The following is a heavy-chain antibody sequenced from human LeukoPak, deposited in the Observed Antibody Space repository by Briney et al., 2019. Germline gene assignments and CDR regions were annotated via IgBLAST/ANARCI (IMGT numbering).Heavy chain of an antibody. CDR1: GYTFTSYG. J-gene: IGHJ2*01. CDR3: ARGGYCSGGSCYLYWYFDL. D-gene: IGHD2-15*01. Sequence: ASVKVSCKASGYTFTSYGISWVRQAPGQGLEWMGWISAYNGNTNYAQKLQGRVTMTTDTSTSTAYMELRSLRSDDTAVYYCARGGYCSGGSCYLYWYFDLWGRGTLVTVSS. CDR2: ISAYNGNT. V-gene: IGHV1-18*01.